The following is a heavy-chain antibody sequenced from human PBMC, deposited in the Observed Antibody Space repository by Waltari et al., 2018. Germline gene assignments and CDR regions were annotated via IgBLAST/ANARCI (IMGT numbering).Heavy chain of an antibody. D-gene: IGHD5-18*01. CDR1: GFIFSSYA. CDR2: VCDSGRCT. V-gene: IGHV3-23*01. Sequence: EVPLLESGGGLVEPGGYLRLSCAASGFIFSSYAMSWVRQAPGKGLEWVSGVCDSGRCTYYAYSVKGRFSISIDNSKNTVFLQINSLRAEDTAVYFCATAYSNSCFNHWGQGTLVTVSS. J-gene: IGHJ4*02. CDR3: ATAYSNSCFNH.